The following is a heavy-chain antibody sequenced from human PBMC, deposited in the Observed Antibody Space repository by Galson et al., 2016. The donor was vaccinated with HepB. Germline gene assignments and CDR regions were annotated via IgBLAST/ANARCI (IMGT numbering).Heavy chain of an antibody. D-gene: IGHD3-22*01. CDR3: AKEGCYYDSSGCGFDY. CDR1: GFTFSTYG. V-gene: IGHV3-30*18. Sequence: SLRLSCAASGFTFSTYGMHWVRQAPGKGLEWVALISYDGKSESYADSVKGRVTISRDNSKNTLYLQMNSLRAGDTAVYYCAKEGCYYDSSGCGFDYWGQGTLVTVSS. J-gene: IGHJ4*02. CDR2: ISYDGKSE.